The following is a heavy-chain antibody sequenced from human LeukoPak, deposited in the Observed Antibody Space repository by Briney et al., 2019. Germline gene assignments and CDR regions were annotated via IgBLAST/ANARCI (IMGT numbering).Heavy chain of an antibody. V-gene: IGHV1-18*01. CDR1: GYTFTSYD. D-gene: IGHD6-13*01. CDR2: ISAYNGNT. CDR3: ARYIAAPPNDAFDI. J-gene: IGHJ3*02. Sequence: ASVKVSCKASGYTFTSYDISWVRQAPGQGLEWMGWISAYNGNTNYAQKLQGRVTMTTDTSTSTAYMELRSLRSDDTAVYYCARYIAAPPNDAFDIWGQGTMVTVSS.